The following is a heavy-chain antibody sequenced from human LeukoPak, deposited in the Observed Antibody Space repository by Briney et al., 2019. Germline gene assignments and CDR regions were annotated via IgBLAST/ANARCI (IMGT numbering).Heavy chain of an antibody. Sequence: ASVKVSCKASGYTFTGYYMHWVRQAPGQGLEWMGWINPNSGGTNYAQKFQGRVTMTRDTSISTAYMELSRLRPDDTAVYYCARDTLYYDSSGYYHPFDYWGQGTLVTVSS. CDR2: INPNSGGT. J-gene: IGHJ4*02. CDR1: GYTFTGYY. CDR3: ARDTLYYDSSGYYHPFDY. D-gene: IGHD3-22*01. V-gene: IGHV1-2*02.